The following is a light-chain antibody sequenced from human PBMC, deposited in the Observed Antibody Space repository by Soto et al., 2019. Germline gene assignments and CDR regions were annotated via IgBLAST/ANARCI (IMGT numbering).Light chain of an antibody. J-gene: IGKJ1*01. CDR3: QQYNTWWT. Sequence: EIVMTQSPATLSVSPGERATLSCRASQSVSSSLAWYQQKPGQAPRLLIYGASTRATGIPARFSGSGSETKFTLTSSSLQAEDSAFYYCQQYNTWWTFGQGTKVEIK. CDR1: QSVSSS. CDR2: GAS. V-gene: IGKV3D-15*01.